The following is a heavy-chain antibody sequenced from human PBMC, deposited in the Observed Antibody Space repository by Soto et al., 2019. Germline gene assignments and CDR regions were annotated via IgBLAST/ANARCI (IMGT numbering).Heavy chain of an antibody. D-gene: IGHD6-19*01. CDR2: IIPIFGTA. CDR1: AGTISSYA. Sequence: ASVKVSCKASAGTISSYAISWVRQAPGQGLEWMGGIIPIFGTANYAQKFQGRVTTTADESTSTAYMELSSLRSEDTAVYYCVRGGSIAVAGTIFAYWGQGSLVTGSS. J-gene: IGHJ4*02. V-gene: IGHV1-69*13. CDR3: VRGGSIAVAGTIFAY.